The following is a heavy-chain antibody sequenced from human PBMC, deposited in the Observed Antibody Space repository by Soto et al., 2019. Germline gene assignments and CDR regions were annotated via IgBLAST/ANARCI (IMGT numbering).Heavy chain of an antibody. CDR3: ARLGGSGSYTVDY. Sequence: QVHLVESGGRVVQPGRSVRLSCAPSGFTFRNYGMHWVRLAPGKGLEWVALIWYDGDTKYYADSVKGRFTISRDNSKNMLYLQMDSLRAEDTAVYYCARLGGSGSYTVDYWGQGTLVTVSS. CDR1: GFTFRNYG. CDR2: IWYDGDTK. J-gene: IGHJ4*02. D-gene: IGHD3-10*01. V-gene: IGHV3-33*01.